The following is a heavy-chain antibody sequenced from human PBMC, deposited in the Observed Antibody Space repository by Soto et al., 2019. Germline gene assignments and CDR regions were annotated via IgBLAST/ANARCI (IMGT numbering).Heavy chain of an antibody. J-gene: IGHJ6*02. CDR3: ARADRYCSGGSCYAYYYYGMDV. D-gene: IGHD2-15*01. V-gene: IGHV1-2*02. CDR1: GYTFTGYY. Sequence: DSVKVSCKASGYTFTGYYMHWVRQAPGQGLEWMGWINPNSGGTNYAQKFQGRVTMTRDTSISTAYMELSRLRSDDTAVYYCARADRYCSGGSCYAYYYYGMDVWGQGTTVTVSS. CDR2: INPNSGGT.